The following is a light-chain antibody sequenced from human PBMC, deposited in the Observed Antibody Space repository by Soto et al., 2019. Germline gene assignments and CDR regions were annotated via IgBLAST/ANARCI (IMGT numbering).Light chain of an antibody. Sequence: DIVLTQSPGTLSLSPGERATLSYRASQTISSGFLAWYQQKVGQAPRLLIYDASNRATGVPDRFSGSGSGTDFSLTISRLEPEDFAVYHCQQYSSSPRTFGQGTRLEIK. CDR1: QTISSGF. CDR3: QQYSSSPRT. J-gene: IGKJ5*01. V-gene: IGKV3-20*01. CDR2: DAS.